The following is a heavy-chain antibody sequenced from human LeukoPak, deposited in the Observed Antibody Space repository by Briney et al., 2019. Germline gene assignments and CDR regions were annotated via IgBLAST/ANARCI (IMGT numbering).Heavy chain of an antibody. D-gene: IGHD5-12*01. CDR3: ATGPVIGGYDPNPYFDY. V-gene: IGHV1-24*01. J-gene: IGHJ4*02. CDR2: FDPEDGET. CDR1: GYTLTELS. Sequence: ASVKVSCKVSGYTLTELSTHWVRQAPGKGLEWMGGFDPEDGETIYAQKFQGRVTMTEDTSTDTAYMELSSLRSEDTAVYYCATGPVIGGYDPNPYFDYWGQGTLVTVSS.